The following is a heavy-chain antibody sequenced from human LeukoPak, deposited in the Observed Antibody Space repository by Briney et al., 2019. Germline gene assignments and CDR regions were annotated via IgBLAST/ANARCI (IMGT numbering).Heavy chain of an antibody. V-gene: IGHV4-39*01. CDR3: ARLVGDRGVIKPVDY. CDR1: GGSISSNFYY. D-gene: IGHD3-10*01. CDR2: ISNGGST. Sequence: SETLSLTCTVSGGSISSNFYYWGWIRQPPGKGLEWIGSISNGGSTYYNPSFRSRVTIFVDTSKNQFSLKLSSVTAADTAVYYCARLVGDRGVIKPVDYWGQGTLVTVSS. J-gene: IGHJ4*02.